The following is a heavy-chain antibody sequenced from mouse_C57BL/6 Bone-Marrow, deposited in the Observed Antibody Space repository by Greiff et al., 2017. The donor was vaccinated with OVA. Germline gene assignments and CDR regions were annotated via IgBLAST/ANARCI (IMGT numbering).Heavy chain of an antibody. V-gene: IGHV14-4*01. CDR3: TSYSNWFAY. CDR1: GFNIKDDY. J-gene: IGHJ3*01. CDR2: IDPENGDT. D-gene: IGHD2-5*01. Sequence: EVMLVESGAELVRPGASVKLSCTASGFNIKDDYMHWVKQRPEQGLEWIGWIDPENGDTEYASKFQGKATITADTSSNTAYLQLSSLTSEDTAVYYCTSYSNWFAYWGQGTLVTVSA.